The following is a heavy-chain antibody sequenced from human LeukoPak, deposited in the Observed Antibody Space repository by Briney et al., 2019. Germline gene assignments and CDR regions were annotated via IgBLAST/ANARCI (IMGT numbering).Heavy chain of an antibody. D-gene: IGHD1-26*01. Sequence: GGSLRLSCAASAFTFSDYSMNWVRQAPGNGLEWISYISGRSSTIYYADSVRGRFTISRDNAKNSMYLQMNSLRAEDTAVYYCARDRLTSGSYFFDYWGQGTLLTVSS. J-gene: IGHJ4*02. CDR2: ISGRSSTI. CDR3: ARDRLTSGSYFFDY. V-gene: IGHV3-48*01. CDR1: AFTFSDYS.